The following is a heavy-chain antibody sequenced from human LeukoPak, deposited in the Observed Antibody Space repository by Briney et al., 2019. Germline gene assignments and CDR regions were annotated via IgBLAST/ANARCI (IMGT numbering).Heavy chain of an antibody. Sequence: KASETLSLTCTVSGGSISSSSYYWGWIRQPPGKGLEWIASIYYSGSTYYNPSLKSRVTISVDTSKNQFSLRLSSVTAADTAVYYCARRRLNWFDPWGQGTLVTVSS. CDR3: ARRRLNWFDP. CDR1: GGSISSSSYY. V-gene: IGHV4-39*01. CDR2: IYYSGST. J-gene: IGHJ5*02.